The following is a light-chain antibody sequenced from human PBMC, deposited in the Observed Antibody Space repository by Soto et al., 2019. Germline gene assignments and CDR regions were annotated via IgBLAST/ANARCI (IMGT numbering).Light chain of an antibody. CDR2: GVS. V-gene: IGKV3-20*01. J-gene: IGKJ1*01. CDR1: QSVTSNA. Sequence: VFTQSSATLCFSAWERAPLSCSSSQSVTSNALAWYQQKPGQAPRLLIYGVSSRATGIPDRFSGSGSGTDFTLIISRLEPEDFAVYYCQQYGDSLLTFGQGTKVDIK. CDR3: QQYGDSLLT.